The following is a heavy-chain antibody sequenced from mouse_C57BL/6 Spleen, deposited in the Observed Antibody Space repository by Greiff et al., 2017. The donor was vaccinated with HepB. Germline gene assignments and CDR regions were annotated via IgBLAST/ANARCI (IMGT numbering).Heavy chain of an antibody. CDR1: GYTFTSYW. D-gene: IGHD1-1*01. CDR2: IHPSDSDT. V-gene: IGHV1-74*01. Sequence: VQLQQPGAELVKPGASVKVSCKASGYTFTSYWMHWVKQRPGQGLEWIGRIHPSDSDTNYNQKFKGKATLTVDKSSSTAYMQLSSLTSEDSAVYYCSITLIGYGSSYCAMDYWGQGTSVTVSS. J-gene: IGHJ4*01. CDR3: SITLIGYGSSYCAMDY.